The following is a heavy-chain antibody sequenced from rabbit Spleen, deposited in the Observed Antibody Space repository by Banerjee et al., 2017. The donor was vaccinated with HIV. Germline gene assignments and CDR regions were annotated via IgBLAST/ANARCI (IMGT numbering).Heavy chain of an antibody. V-gene: IGHV1S45*01. Sequence: QEQLEESGGDLVKPGASLTLTCTASGFDFSNYWMSWVRQAPGKGLEWIARIYGGSSGSTYYASWAKGRFTISKTSSTTVTLQMTSLTAADTATYFCARDFGSFDYIDVYFNLWGQGTLVTVS. CDR2: IYGGSSGST. J-gene: IGHJ4*01. D-gene: IGHD8-1*01. CDR3: ARDFGSFDYIDVYFNL. CDR1: GFDFSNYW.